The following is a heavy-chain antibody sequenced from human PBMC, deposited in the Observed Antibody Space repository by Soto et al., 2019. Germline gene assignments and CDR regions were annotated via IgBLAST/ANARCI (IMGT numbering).Heavy chain of an antibody. D-gene: IGHD3-10*01. CDR2: SYYSGST. J-gene: IGHJ5*02. CDR3: ARAITMVRESENWLDT. Sequence: PSETLSHTCTLSAGSISSYYWSRIQQHPGKGLEWIGYSYYSGSTNYTPSLKSRVTISVDTSKNQFSLKLSSVTAADTAVYYCARAITMVRESENWLDTWGQGTLVTISS. CDR1: AGSISSYY. V-gene: IGHV4-59*01.